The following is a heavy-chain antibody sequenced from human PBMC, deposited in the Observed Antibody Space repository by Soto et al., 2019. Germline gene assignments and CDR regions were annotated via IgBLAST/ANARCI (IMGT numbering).Heavy chain of an antibody. CDR1: GGSFSGYY. CDR3: ARGYATEPNYDFWSGYYISWFDP. V-gene: IGHV4-34*01. CDR2: INHSGST. Sequence: SETLSLTCAVYGGSFSGYYWSWIRQPPGKGLEWIGEINHSGSTNYNPSLKSRVTISVDTSKNQFSLKLSSVTAADTAVYYCARGYATEPNYDFWSGYYISWFDPWGQGTLVTVSS. D-gene: IGHD3-3*01. J-gene: IGHJ5*02.